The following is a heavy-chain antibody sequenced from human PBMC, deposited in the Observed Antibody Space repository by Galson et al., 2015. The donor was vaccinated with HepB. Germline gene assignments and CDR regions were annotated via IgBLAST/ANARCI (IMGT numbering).Heavy chain of an antibody. Sequence: SVKVSCKASGYTFTGYYMHWVRQAPGQGLEWMGRINPNSGGTNYAQKFQGRVTMTRDTSISTAYMELSRLGSDDTAVYYCARGNTIFGVVITPLDYWGQGTLVTVSS. CDR1: GYTFTGYY. CDR3: ARGNTIFGVVITPLDY. J-gene: IGHJ4*02. CDR2: INPNSGGT. D-gene: IGHD3-3*01. V-gene: IGHV1-2*06.